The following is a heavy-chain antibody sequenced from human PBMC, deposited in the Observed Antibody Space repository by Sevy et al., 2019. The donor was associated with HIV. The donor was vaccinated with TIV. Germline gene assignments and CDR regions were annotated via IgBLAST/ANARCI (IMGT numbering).Heavy chain of an antibody. D-gene: IGHD5-18*01. CDR1: GFTLGDYA. CDR3: VRSRLLGYTAMIPDY. CDR2: MRSKAFAGTT. Sequence: GGSLRLSCTTSGFTLGDYAMSWVRQAPGKGLEWVGFMRSKAFAGTTDYAASVQGRFTISTDDSKATARLQMNSLRTEEPGVYYCVRSRLLGYTAMIPDYWGQGTLVTVSS. J-gene: IGHJ4*02. V-gene: IGHV3-49*04.